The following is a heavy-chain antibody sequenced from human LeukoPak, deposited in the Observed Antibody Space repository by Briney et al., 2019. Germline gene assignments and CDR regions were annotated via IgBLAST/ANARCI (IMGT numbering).Heavy chain of an antibody. CDR1: GFTFSAYW. Sequence: GGSLRLSRAASGFTFSAYWMSWVRRAPGKGLEWVANIKQDGSEENYVDSVRGRFNISRDNANNLLFLQVSGLRVEDTAVYYCARDAYHSGFFPWGQGTLVTVSS. D-gene: IGHD5-12*01. V-gene: IGHV3-7*04. CDR2: IKQDGSEE. J-gene: IGHJ5*02. CDR3: ARDAYHSGFFP.